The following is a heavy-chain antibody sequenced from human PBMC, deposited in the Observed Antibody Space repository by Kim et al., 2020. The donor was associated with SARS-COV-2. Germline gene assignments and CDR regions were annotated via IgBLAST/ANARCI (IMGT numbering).Heavy chain of an antibody. CDR3: ARERGSSGLDYCG. V-gene: IGHV1-3*01. CDR2: IIAVNGNA. J-gene: IGHJ6*03. CDR1: GYTFTTFA. Sequence: ASVKVSCKASGYTFTTFAMSWVRQAPGQGLEWMGRIIAVNGNAKYSQKFQGRVSITGDKSTSTAYMELSGLRSEDTAVYYCARERGSSGLDYCGRGKGAT. D-gene: IGHD6-19*01.